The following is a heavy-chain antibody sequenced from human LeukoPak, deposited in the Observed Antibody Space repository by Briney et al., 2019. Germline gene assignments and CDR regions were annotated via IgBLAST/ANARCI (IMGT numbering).Heavy chain of an antibody. V-gene: IGHV1-18*01. CDR1: GYTLSNYG. Sequence: ASVKVSCKASGYTLSNYGITWVRQAPGQGLEWMGWINTNIGHTNYAQNLQGRVTMTSDTSTNTAYMELRSLKSDDTAMYYCELYCTGGYCCGASGYSVLGYWGQRTVVTVPT. J-gene: IGHJ4*02. CDR2: INTNIGHT. CDR3: ELYCTGGYCCGASGYSVLGY. D-gene: IGHD2-15*01.